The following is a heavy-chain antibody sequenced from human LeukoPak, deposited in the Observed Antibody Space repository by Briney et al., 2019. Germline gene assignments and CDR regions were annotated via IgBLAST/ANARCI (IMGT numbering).Heavy chain of an antibody. CDR3: ARVWSYDSSGYYYEDY. CDR2: IYYSGTT. V-gene: IGHV4-39*07. Sequence: SETLSLTCTVSGGSISSSSYYWGWIRQPPGKGLEWIGSIYYSGTTYYNPSLKSRVTISVDTSKNQFSLKLSSVTAADTAVYYWARVWSYDSSGYYYEDYWGQGTLVTVSS. J-gene: IGHJ4*02. D-gene: IGHD3-22*01. CDR1: GGSISSSSYY.